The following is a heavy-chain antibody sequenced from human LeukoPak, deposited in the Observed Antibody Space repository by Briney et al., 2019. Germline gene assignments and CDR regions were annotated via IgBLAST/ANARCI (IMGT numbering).Heavy chain of an antibody. CDR2: IYTSGST. J-gene: IGHJ5*02. V-gene: IGHV4-4*07. Sequence: SETLSLTCTVSGGSISSYYWSWIRQPAGKGLEWIGRIYTSGSTNYNPSLKSRVTMSVDTSKNQFSLKLSSVTAADTAVYYCARDNEGYDFWSGYNNWFATWGQGTLVTVSS. D-gene: IGHD3-3*01. CDR1: GGSISSYY. CDR3: ARDNEGYDFWSGYNNWFAT.